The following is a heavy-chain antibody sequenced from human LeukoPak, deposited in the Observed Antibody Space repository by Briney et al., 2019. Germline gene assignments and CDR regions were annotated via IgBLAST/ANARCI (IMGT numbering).Heavy chain of an antibody. CDR2: IYPNSGGT. D-gene: IGHD3-22*01. J-gene: IGHJ4*02. V-gene: IGHV1-2*06. CDR3: ASTSSGYYFFDY. CDR1: GYTFTGYY. Sequence: ASVKVSCKASGYTFTGYYMHWVRQAPGQGLEWMGRIYPNSGGTNYAQKFQGRVTMTRDTSISTAYMELSRLRSDDTAVYYCASTSSGYYFFDYWGQGTLVTVSS.